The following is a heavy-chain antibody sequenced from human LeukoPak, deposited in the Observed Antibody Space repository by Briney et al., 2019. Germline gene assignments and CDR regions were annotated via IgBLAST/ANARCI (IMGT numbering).Heavy chain of an antibody. CDR3: AKIVASSSRYQLFDY. D-gene: IGHD6-13*01. CDR2: IRYDGSNK. Sequence: GGSLRLSCAASGFTFSSYAMSWVRQAPGKGLEWVAFIRYDGSNKYYADSVKGRFTISRDNSKNTLYLQMNSLRAEDTAVYYCAKIVASSSRYQLFDYWGQGTLVTVSS. J-gene: IGHJ4*02. V-gene: IGHV3-30*02. CDR1: GFTFSSYA.